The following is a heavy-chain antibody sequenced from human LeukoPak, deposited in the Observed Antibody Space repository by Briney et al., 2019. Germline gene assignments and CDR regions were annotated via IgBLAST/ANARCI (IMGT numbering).Heavy chain of an antibody. V-gene: IGHV1-69*13. Sequence: ASVKVSCKASGGTFSSYAISWVRQAPGQGLEWMGGIIPIFGTANYAQKSQGRVTITADESTSTAYMELSSLRSEDTAVYYCARVLDYGDLNWFDPWGQGTMVTVSS. D-gene: IGHD4-17*01. CDR1: GGTFSSYA. CDR2: IIPIFGTA. J-gene: IGHJ3*01. CDR3: ARVLDYGDLNWFDP.